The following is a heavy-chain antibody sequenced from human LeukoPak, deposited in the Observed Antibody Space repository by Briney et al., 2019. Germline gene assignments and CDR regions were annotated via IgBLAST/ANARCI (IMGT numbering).Heavy chain of an antibody. J-gene: IGHJ4*02. CDR2: MNPNSGNT. CDR3: ARDYDIVTGTEDY. CDR1: GYTFTSYD. Sequence: ASVKVSCKASGYTFTSYDINWVRQATGQGLEWMGWMNPNSGNTGYAQKFQGRVTMTRNTSISTAYMELSSLRSEDTAVYYCARDYDIVTGTEDYWGQGTLVTVSS. D-gene: IGHD3-9*01. V-gene: IGHV1-8*01.